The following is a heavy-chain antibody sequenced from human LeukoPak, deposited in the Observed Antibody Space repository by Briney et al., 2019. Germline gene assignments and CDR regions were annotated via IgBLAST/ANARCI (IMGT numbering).Heavy chain of an antibody. CDR2: MNPNSGNT. CDR3: ARGGPRESQYSSSIFDY. CDR1: GYTFTSYD. J-gene: IGHJ4*02. V-gene: IGHV1-8*01. Sequence: ASVKVSCKASGYTFTSYDINWVRQATGQGLEWMGWMNPNSGNTGYAQKFQGRVTMTRNTSISTAYMELSSLRSEDTAVYYCARGGPRESQYSSSIFDYWGQGTLVTVSS. D-gene: IGHD6-6*01.